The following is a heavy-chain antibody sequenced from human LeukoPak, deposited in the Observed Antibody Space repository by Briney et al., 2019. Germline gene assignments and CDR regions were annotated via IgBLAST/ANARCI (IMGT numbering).Heavy chain of an antibody. CDR2: IYYSGST. CDR3: ARLVGGSSWFGP. D-gene: IGHD6-13*01. Sequence: SETLSLTCNVSGGSISSTSHYWGWIRQPPGKGLEWIGSIYYSGSTHNNPSLKSRVTISVDTSKNQFSLKVSSVTAADMAVYYCARLVGGSSWFGPWGQGTLVTVSS. CDR1: GGSISSTSHY. V-gene: IGHV4-39*01. J-gene: IGHJ5*02.